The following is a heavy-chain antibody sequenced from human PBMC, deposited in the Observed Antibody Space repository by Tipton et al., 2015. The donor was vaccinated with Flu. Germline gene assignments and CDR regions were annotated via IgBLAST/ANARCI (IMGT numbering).Heavy chain of an antibody. CDR1: GGSISSGGYY. Sequence: TLSLTCTVSGGSISSGGYYWSWIRQHPGKGLEWIGYIYYSGSTYYNPSLKSRVTITVDTSKNQFSLKLSSVTAADTAVYYRARAPHLIAAAGTGWFDPWGQGTRVTVSS. D-gene: IGHD6-13*01. V-gene: IGHV4-31*03. CDR3: ARAPHLIAAAGTGWFDP. J-gene: IGHJ5*02. CDR2: IYYSGST.